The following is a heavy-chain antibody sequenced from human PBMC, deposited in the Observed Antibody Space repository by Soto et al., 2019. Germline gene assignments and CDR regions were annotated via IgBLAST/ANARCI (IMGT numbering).Heavy chain of an antibody. Sequence: LSLTCAASGFTFSSYGMSWVRQAPGKVLEWVSTISDSDSTYYADSVKGRFTISRDNTKNTLYLQMNSLRAEDTALYYCANLVLLDYWGQGTLVTVSS. J-gene: IGHJ4*02. D-gene: IGHD6-6*01. CDR2: ISDSDST. V-gene: IGHV3-23*01. CDR1: GFTFSSYG. CDR3: ANLVLLDY.